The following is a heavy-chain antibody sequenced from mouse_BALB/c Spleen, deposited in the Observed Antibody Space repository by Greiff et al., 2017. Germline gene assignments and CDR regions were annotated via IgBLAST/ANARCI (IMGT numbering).Heavy chain of an antibody. CDR1: GFNIKDTY. CDR2: IDPANGNT. Sequence: EVKLVESGAELVKPGASVKLSCTASGFNIKDTYMHWVKQRPEQGLEWIGRIDPANGNTKYDPKFQGKATITADTSSNTAYLQLSSLTSEDTAVYYCARGYDDGYAMDYWGQGTSVTVSS. CDR3: ARGYDDGYAMDY. V-gene: IGHV14-3*02. J-gene: IGHJ4*01. D-gene: IGHD2-2*01.